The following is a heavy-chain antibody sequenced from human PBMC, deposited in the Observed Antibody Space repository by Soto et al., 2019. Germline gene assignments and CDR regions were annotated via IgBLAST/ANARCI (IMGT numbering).Heavy chain of an antibody. Sequence: PWQTLSLPRRISGDSVSSNSAAWNGIRPSPSRGLEWLGRTYYRSKWYNDYAVSVKSRITINPDTSKNQFSLQLNSVTPEDTAVYYCARGRPTVKRTRYGMDVWGQGTTVTVSS. CDR2: TYYRSKWYN. CDR1: GDSVSSNSAA. CDR3: ARGRPTVKRTRYGMDV. D-gene: IGHD4-4*01. J-gene: IGHJ6*02. V-gene: IGHV6-1*01.